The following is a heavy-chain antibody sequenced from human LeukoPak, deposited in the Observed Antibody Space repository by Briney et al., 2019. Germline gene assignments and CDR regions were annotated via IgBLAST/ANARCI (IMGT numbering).Heavy chain of an antibody. D-gene: IGHD3-10*01. Sequence: SETLSLTCTVSGGSITSYYWSWIRQPPGKGLEWIGYIYYSGSTNYNPSLKSRVTISIDTSKNRFSLNFNSVTAADTALYWCARHNAPRRVGFDFWGQGILVTVSS. J-gene: IGHJ4*02. CDR3: ARHNAPRRVGFDF. CDR1: GGSITSYY. CDR2: IYYSGST. V-gene: IGHV4-59*08.